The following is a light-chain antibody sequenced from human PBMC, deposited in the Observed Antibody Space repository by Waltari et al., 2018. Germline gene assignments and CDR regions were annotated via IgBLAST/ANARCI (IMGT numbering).Light chain of an antibody. Sequence: QSALTQPASVSASPGQSITIPCTGTSSDVGGYYFVSWYQQPPGQAPKLMIYDVSYRPSGVSDRFFGSKSGNTASLTISGLQAADEADYYCTSHTSSYTYVFGTGTKVTVL. CDR1: SSDVGGYYF. J-gene: IGLJ1*01. CDR3: TSHTSSYTYV. V-gene: IGLV2-14*03. CDR2: DVS.